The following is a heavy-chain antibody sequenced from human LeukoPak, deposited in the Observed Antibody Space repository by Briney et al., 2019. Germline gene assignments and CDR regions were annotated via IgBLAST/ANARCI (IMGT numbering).Heavy chain of an antibody. CDR1: GFTFSNYA. D-gene: IGHD3-22*01. CDR3: ARGLYYFDTSGYLYY. J-gene: IGHJ4*02. CDR2: IYSGGST. V-gene: IGHV3-53*01. Sequence: GGSLRLSCAASGFTFSNYAMSWVRQAPGKGLEWVPVIYSGGSTYYADSVKGRFTISRDNSKNTLYLQMNSLRAEDTAVYYCARGLYYFDTSGYLYYWGQGTLVTVSS.